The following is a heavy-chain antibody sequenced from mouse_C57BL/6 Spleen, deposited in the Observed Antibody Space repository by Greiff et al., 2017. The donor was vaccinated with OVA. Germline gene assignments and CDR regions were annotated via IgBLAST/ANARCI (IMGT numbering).Heavy chain of an antibody. D-gene: IGHD2-2*01. CDR1: GFTFSNYW. CDR3: TALYYGYGGFDY. Sequence: EVKVEESGGGLVQPGGSMKLSCVASGFTFSNYWMNWVRQSPEKGLEWVAQIRLKSDNYATHYAESVKGRFTISRDDSKSSVYLQMNNLRAEDTGIYYCTALYYGYGGFDYWGQGTTLTVSS. V-gene: IGHV6-3*01. CDR2: IRLKSDNYAT. J-gene: IGHJ2*01.